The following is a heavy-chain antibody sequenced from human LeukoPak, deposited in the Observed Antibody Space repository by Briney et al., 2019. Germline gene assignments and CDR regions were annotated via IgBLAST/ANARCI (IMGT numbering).Heavy chain of an antibody. J-gene: IGHJ6*02. CDR2: ALYTGIS. V-gene: IGHV4-59*11. D-gene: IGHD6-13*01. CDR1: AGSITDQA. Sequence: SQTLSLTCTVSAGSITDQAWCWIRHPPGRGREWNGCALYTGISEYNAYLQRRLTISTDKSTNQLSLKVTSVTAADTAFYSCARLSRIATAGAYSYHSLDIWGQGTTVTVSS. CDR3: ARLSRIATAGAYSYHSLDI.